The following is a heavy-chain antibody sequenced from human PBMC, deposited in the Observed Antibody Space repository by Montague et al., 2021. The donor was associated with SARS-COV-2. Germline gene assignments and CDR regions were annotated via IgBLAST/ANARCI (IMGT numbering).Heavy chain of an antibody. V-gene: IGHV4-59*03. Sequence: SETLSLTCTVSGGSIRSYYWSWIRQTPGKGLEWIGYIYYDGCTNYNPSLKSRVTMSVDSSKNQFSLRLSSVTAADTAVYYCARYGSYFEHWGQGTLVTVSS. J-gene: IGHJ4*02. CDR2: IYYDGCT. CDR3: ARYGSYFEH. D-gene: IGHD1-26*01. CDR1: GGSIRSYY.